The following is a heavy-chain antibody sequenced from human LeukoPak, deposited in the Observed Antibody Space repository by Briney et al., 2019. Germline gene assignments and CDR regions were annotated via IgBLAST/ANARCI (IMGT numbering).Heavy chain of an antibody. D-gene: IGHD3-10*01. J-gene: IGHJ5*02. Sequence: GASVKVSCKASGYTFIGYYMHWVRQALGQGLECMGWINPNSGGTNYAQKFQGRVTMTRDTSISTAYMELSRLRSDDTAVYYCARDVRGSGSYPSWGQGTLVTVSS. V-gene: IGHV1-2*02. CDR3: ARDVRGSGSYPS. CDR2: INPNSGGT. CDR1: GYTFIGYY.